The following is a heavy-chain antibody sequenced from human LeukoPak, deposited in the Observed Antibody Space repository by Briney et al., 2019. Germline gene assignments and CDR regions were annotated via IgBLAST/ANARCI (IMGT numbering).Heavy chain of an antibody. CDR2: ISYDGSKK. Sequence: GGSLRLSCAVSGFTFSSYGVHWVRQAPGKGLEWVAVISYDGSKKYYGDSVRGRFTISRDNSKNTAYLQMNSLRDEDTGVYYCARGPSGYHNTGGQGTLVTVSS. J-gene: IGHJ4*02. V-gene: IGHV3-30*03. CDR1: GFTFSSYG. CDR3: ARGPSGYHNT. D-gene: IGHD5-12*01.